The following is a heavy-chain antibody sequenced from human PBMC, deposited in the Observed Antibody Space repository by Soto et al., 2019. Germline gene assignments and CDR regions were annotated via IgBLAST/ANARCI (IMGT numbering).Heavy chain of an antibody. CDR1: GFTFSSFA. Sequence: EVQLLESGGGLVQPGGSLRLSCAASGFTFSSFAMSWVRQAPGKGLEWVSTISGSGGSTYYANSMKGRFTISRNNSKNTLYLQMNSLRAEDTAIYYCAKDRRYNGYDLDCWGQGTLVTVSS. J-gene: IGHJ4*02. CDR3: AKDRRYNGYDLDC. CDR2: ISGSGGST. D-gene: IGHD5-12*01. V-gene: IGHV3-23*01.